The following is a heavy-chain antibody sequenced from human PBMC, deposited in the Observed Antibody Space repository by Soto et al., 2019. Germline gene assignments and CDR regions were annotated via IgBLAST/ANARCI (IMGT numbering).Heavy chain of an antibody. Sequence: QVQLQESGPGLVKPSQTLSLTCTVSGGSISSGGYYWSWIRQHPGKGLEWIGYIYYSGSTYYNPSLKSRVTISVDTSKNQFSLKLSSVTAADTAVYYCARDRVGGQADAFDIWGQGTMVTVSS. CDR1: GGSISSGGYY. V-gene: IGHV4-31*03. D-gene: IGHD1-26*01. CDR3: ARDRVGGQADAFDI. CDR2: IYYSGST. J-gene: IGHJ3*02.